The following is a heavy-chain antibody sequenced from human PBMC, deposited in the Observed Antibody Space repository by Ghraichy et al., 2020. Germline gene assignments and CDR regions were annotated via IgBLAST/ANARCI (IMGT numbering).Heavy chain of an antibody. J-gene: IGHJ4*02. V-gene: IGHV3-66*01. Sequence: GGSLRLSCAASGFTVSSNYMSWVRQAPGKGLEWVSVIYSGGSTYYADSVKGRFTISRDNSKNTLYLQMNSLRAEDTAVYYCGLPAITMVRGVIKYFDYWGQGTLVTVSS. CDR1: GFTVSSNY. CDR2: IYSGGST. D-gene: IGHD3-10*01. CDR3: GLPAITMVRGVIKYFDY.